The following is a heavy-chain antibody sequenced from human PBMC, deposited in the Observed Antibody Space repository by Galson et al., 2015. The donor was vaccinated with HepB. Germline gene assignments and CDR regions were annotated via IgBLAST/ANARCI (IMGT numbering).Heavy chain of an antibody. CDR2: IDPSDSYT. CDR3: ARHLEMATITGHWYFDL. D-gene: IGHD5-24*01. Sequence: QSGAEVKEPGESLRISCKGSGYSFTSYWISWVRQMPGKGLEWMGRIDPSDSYTNYSSSFQGHVTISADKSISTAYLQWSSLKASDTAMYYCARHLEMATITGHWYFDLWGRGTLVTVSS. V-gene: IGHV5-10-1*01. CDR1: GYSFTSYW. J-gene: IGHJ2*01.